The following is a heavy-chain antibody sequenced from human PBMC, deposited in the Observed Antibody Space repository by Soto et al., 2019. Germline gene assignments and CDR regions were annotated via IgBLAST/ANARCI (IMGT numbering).Heavy chain of an antibody. V-gene: IGHV4-4*07. CDR1: VASISDYY. CDR3: ARESRSAIGTVEH. J-gene: IGHJ2*01. Sequence: PSETLSLTCTFSVASISDYYWSCIRHPAGKGLECIGRIYASGNTNYNPSLKSRVTMSVDTSKNQFSLTLNSVTAADTAVYYCARESRSAIGTVEHRGRGTRVPV. D-gene: IGHD6-13*01. CDR2: IYASGNT.